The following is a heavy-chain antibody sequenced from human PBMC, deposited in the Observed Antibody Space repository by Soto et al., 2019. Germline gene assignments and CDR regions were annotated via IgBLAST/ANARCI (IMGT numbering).Heavy chain of an antibody. D-gene: IGHD6-6*01. CDR1: GFNFSNYG. CDR3: AREKYSSSPNYYYYYGMDV. J-gene: IGHJ6*02. V-gene: IGHV3-21*01. Sequence: GGSLRLSWAAAGFNFSNYGMNWVRQAPGKGLEWVSSISSSRSYISYADSVKGRFTISRDNAKNSVYLQMNSLRAEDTAVYYCAREKYSSSPNYYYYYGMDVWGQGTTVTVSS. CDR2: ISSSRSYI.